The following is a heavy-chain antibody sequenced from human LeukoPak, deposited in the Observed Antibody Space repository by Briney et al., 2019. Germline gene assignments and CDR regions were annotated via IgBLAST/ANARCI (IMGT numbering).Heavy chain of an antibody. CDR1: GGSISSSSYY. CDR2: INYSGNT. Sequence: SETLSLTCTVSGGSISSSSYYWGWIRQPPGKGLEWIGSINYSGNTYYTPSLKSRVTISVDTSRNQFSLKVNSVTAADMAVFYCARQMPFYDYWSGQPRAYYYMDVWGKGTTVTVSS. J-gene: IGHJ6*03. V-gene: IGHV4-39*01. CDR3: ARQMPFYDYWSGQPRAYYYMDV. D-gene: IGHD3-3*01.